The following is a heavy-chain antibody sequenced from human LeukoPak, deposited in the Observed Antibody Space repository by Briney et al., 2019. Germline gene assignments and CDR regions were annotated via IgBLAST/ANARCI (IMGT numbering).Heavy chain of an antibody. CDR3: AARGYSYGYSGSFDY. D-gene: IGHD5-18*01. Sequence: ASVKVSCKASGYTFTGYYMHWVRQAPGQGLEWMGRINPNSGGTNYAQKFQGRVTMTRDTSISTAYMELSWLRSDDTAVYYCAARGYSYGYSGSFDYWGQGTLVTVSP. V-gene: IGHV1-2*06. CDR2: INPNSGGT. CDR1: GYTFTGYY. J-gene: IGHJ4*02.